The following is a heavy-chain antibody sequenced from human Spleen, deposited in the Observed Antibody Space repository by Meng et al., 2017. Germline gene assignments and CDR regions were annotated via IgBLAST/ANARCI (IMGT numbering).Heavy chain of an antibody. Sequence: QVQWQQWEDELKKPGASVTSSSQASGYTFTGYWLRWVRRAPGQGLEWMGRINPRSSNTHYAQRFQGRVTMTGDTSISTSYMELSVLRSDDTAMYYCAREAYRSGWSHFDPWGQGTLVTVSS. V-gene: IGHV1-2*06. J-gene: IGHJ5*02. CDR3: AREAYRSGWSHFDP. D-gene: IGHD6-19*01. CDR2: INPRSSNT. CDR1: GYTFTGYW.